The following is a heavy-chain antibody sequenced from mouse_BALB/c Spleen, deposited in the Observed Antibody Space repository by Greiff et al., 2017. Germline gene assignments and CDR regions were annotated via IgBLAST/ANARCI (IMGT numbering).Heavy chain of an antibody. D-gene: IGHD1-1*01. V-gene: IGHV5-4*02. CDR3: ARDRYYYGSSGGFAY. CDR1: GFTFSDYY. Sequence: EVQLQESGGGLVKPGGSLKLSCAASGFTFSDYYMYWVRQTPEKRLEWVATISDGGSYTYYPDSVKGRFTISRDNAKNNLYLQMSSLKSEDTAMYYCARDRYYYGSSGGFAYWGQGTLVTVSA. J-gene: IGHJ3*01. CDR2: ISDGGSYT.